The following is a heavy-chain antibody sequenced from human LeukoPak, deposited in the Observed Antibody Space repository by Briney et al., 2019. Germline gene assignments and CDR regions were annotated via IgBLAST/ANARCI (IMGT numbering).Heavy chain of an antibody. CDR3: ARADDFWTRYAFDI. Sequence: ASVKVSCKASGYTFTGYYMHWVRQAPGQGLEWMGWINPNSGGTNYAQKFQGRVTMTRDTSISTAYMELSRLRSDDTAVYYCARADDFWTRYAFDIWGQGTMVTVSS. CDR1: GYTFTGYY. CDR2: INPNSGGT. V-gene: IGHV1-2*02. D-gene: IGHD3-3*01. J-gene: IGHJ3*02.